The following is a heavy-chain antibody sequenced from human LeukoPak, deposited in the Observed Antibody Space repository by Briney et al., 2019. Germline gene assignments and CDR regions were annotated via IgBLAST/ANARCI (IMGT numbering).Heavy chain of an antibody. Sequence: GGSLRLSCAASGFTFSTSWMHWVRQGPEKGLVWVSRINTDGTTTTYADSVKGRFTISRDNAKNTLYLQMNSLRVEDTAVYYCALKGGFNNGFDHWGQGTLVTVSS. CDR3: ALKGGFNNGFDH. D-gene: IGHD3-16*01. CDR2: INTDGTTT. J-gene: IGHJ4*02. CDR1: GFTFSTSW. V-gene: IGHV3-74*01.